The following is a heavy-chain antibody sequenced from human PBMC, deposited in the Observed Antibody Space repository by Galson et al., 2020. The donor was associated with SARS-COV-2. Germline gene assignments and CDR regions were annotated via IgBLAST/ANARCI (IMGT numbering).Heavy chain of an antibody. D-gene: IGHD3-16*01. J-gene: IGHJ3*02. CDR2: MNQDGSEK. V-gene: IGHV3-7*01. CDR3: ARVNLSGFLRVSFDI. CDR1: GFTFNIYW. Sequence: GGSLRLSCAASGFTFNIYWMTWVRQAPGKGLEWVANMNQDGSEKYYVDSVKGRFTISRDNAKNSLYLQMNSLRAEDTALYYCARVNLSGFLRVSFDIWGQGTMVTVSS.